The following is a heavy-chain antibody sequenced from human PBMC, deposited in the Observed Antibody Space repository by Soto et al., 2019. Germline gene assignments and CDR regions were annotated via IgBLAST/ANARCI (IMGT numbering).Heavy chain of an antibody. CDR3: VRGKEGEYVFDY. Sequence: EVQLLESGGGLVQPGGSLRLSCAASGFIFGTYAMSWVRQAPGKGLEWVSAVTDSGGSTYYAGSVKGRFTISRDNSKNTLYLQMNSLRAEDTAVYYCVRGKEGEYVFDYWGQGTLVTVSS. D-gene: IGHD3-16*01. J-gene: IGHJ4*02. CDR1: GFIFGTYA. CDR2: VTDSGGST. V-gene: IGHV3-23*01.